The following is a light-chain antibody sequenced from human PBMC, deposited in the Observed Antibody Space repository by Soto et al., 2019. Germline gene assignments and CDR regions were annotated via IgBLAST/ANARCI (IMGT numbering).Light chain of an antibody. V-gene: IGKV4-1*01. J-gene: IGKJ1*01. Sequence: DIVMTQSPDSLAVSLGERATINCKCSQIFLYTSDNKNYLAWYQQKPGQPPQLLIYWASTRESGVPDRFSGSGSGTDFTLTISSLQAEDVAVYYCQQYYSTPWTFGQGTKVDIK. CDR1: QIFLYTSDNKNY. CDR2: WAS. CDR3: QQYYSTPWT.